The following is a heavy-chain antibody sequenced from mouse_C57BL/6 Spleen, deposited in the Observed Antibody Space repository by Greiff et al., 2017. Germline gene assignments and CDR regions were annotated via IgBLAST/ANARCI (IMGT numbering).Heavy chain of an antibody. D-gene: IGHD1-1*02. CDR2: ISGGGNT. CDR1: GFTFSSYT. J-gene: IGHJ4*01. Sequence: DVQLVESGGGLVKPGGSLKLSCAASGFTFSSYTMSWVRQTPEKRLEWVATISGGGNTYYPDSVKGRFTISRDNAKNTLYLQRSSLRSEDTALYYCARHGGKDYAMDYWGQGTSVTVSS. CDR3: ARHGGKDYAMDY. V-gene: IGHV5-9*01.